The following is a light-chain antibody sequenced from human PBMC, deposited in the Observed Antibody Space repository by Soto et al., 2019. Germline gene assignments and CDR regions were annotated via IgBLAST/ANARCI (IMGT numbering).Light chain of an antibody. J-gene: IGLJ1*01. CDR1: SSDVGGYNY. CDR2: DVS. V-gene: IGLV2-11*01. CDR3: GSYAGSYTLV. Sequence: QSALTQPRSVSGSPGQSVTISCTGTSSDVGGYNYVSWYQQHPGKAPKLMIFDVSERPSGVPDRFSGSKSGNTASLTISGLQAEDEADYYCGSYAGSYTLVFGTGTKLTVL.